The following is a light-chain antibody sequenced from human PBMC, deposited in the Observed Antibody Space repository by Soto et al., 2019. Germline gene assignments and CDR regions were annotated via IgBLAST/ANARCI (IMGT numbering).Light chain of an antibody. CDR3: QQDGIPWT. CDR2: GAS. CDR1: QSVSSSY. V-gene: IGKV3-20*01. Sequence: EIVLTQSPGTLSLSPGERATLSCRASQSVSSSYLAWYQQKPGQAPRLLIYGASSRATGIPDRFSGSGSGTDFTLTISRLEPEDFAVYYCQQDGIPWTFGQGTKVEIK. J-gene: IGKJ1*01.